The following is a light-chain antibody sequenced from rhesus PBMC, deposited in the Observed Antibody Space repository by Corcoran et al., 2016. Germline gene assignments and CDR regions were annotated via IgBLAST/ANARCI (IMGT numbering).Light chain of an antibody. CDR3: YQHSSGYS. CDR1: QSVSSY. Sequence: QVILTQSPATLSLSPGERATLSCRASQSVSSYLAWYQQKPGQAPRLLIYGASSRDTGIPERFSGSGSGTDFTLTISSLEPEDVGVYHCYQHSSGYSFGQGTKVEIK. J-gene: IGKJ2*01. CDR2: GAS. V-gene: IGKV3-10*01.